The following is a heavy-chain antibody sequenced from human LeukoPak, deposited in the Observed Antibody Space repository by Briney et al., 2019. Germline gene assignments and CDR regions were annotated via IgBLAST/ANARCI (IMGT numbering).Heavy chain of an antibody. J-gene: IGHJ4*02. CDR1: GYTFTGYY. CDR3: ARSPHILTGENFDY. V-gene: IGHV1-2*02. CDR2: INPTSGGT. Sequence: ASVKVSCKASGYTFTGYYLHWVRQAPGQGLEWMGWINPTSGGTNYAQKFQDRVTMTRDTSISTAYMELSRLRSDDAAVYYCARSPHILTGENFDYWGQGTLVTVSS. D-gene: IGHD3-9*01.